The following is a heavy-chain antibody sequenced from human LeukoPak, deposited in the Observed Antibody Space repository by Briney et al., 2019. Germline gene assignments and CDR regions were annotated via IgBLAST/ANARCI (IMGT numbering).Heavy chain of an antibody. CDR2: ISATGGT. CDR3: ARERAEVGVPYFDY. Sequence: PGGSLRLSCAESGFTFTGYAMSWVRQAPGRGLKGVSGISATGGTFYSDSVKGRFTISRDNSKNTLYLQMNSLRGEDTAVYYCARERAEVGVPYFDYWGQGTLVTVSS. D-gene: IGHD2-8*01. CDR1: GFTFTGYA. J-gene: IGHJ4*02. V-gene: IGHV3-23*01.